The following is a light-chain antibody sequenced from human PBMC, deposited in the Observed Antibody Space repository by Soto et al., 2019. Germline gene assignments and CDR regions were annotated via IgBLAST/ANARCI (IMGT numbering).Light chain of an antibody. CDR2: DVS. V-gene: IGLV2-14*01. J-gene: IGLJ1*01. Sequence: QSVLTQPASVSGSPGQSITISCTGTSSDVGGYNYVSWYQQHPGKAPKLMIYDVSNRPSGVSNRFSGSKSGNTASLTISGLQAEDEAYYYCSSYTNSSTRYVFGTGPNVTVL. CDR3: SSYTNSSTRYV. CDR1: SSDVGGYNY.